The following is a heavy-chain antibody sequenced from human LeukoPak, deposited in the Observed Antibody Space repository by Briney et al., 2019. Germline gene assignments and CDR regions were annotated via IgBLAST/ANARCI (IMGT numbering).Heavy chain of an antibody. Sequence: SETLSLTCTVSGGSISSSSYYWGWIRQPPGKGLEWIGSIYYSGSTYYNPSLKSRVTLSVDTSKNQFSLKLSSVTAADTAMYYCARVVPGYYYYMDVWGKGTTVTISS. J-gene: IGHJ6*03. CDR3: ARVVPGYYYYMDV. V-gene: IGHV4-39*07. CDR1: GGSISSSSYY. CDR2: IYYSGST. D-gene: IGHD2-2*01.